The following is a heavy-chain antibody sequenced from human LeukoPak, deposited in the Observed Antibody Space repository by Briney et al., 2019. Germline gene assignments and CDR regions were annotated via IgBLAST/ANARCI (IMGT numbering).Heavy chain of an antibody. D-gene: IGHD2-15*01. J-gene: IGHJ4*02. CDR1: GFTFGDYA. V-gene: IGHV3-48*03. Sequence: GGSLRLSCTASGFTFGDYAMTWVRQAPGKGLEWVSYISSSGSTIYYADSVKGRFTISRDNSKNTLYLQMNNLRAEDTAVYYCAPRVVGSAPFDYWGQGTLVTVSS. CDR3: APRVVGSAPFDY. CDR2: ISSSGSTI.